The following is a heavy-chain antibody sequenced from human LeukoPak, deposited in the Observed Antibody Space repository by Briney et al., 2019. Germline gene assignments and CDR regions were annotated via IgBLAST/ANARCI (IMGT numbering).Heavy chain of an antibody. CDR2: ISYDGSNK. V-gene: IGHV3-30-3*01. CDR3: AREYCSSTSCYFDY. J-gene: IGHJ4*02. CDR1: GFTFSSYA. D-gene: IGHD2-2*01. Sequence: GRSLRLSCAASGFTFSSYAMHWVRQAPGKGLEWVAVISYDGSNKYYADSVKGRFTISRDNAKNTLYLQMNSLRAEDTAVHYCAREYCSSTSCYFDYWGQGTLVTVSS.